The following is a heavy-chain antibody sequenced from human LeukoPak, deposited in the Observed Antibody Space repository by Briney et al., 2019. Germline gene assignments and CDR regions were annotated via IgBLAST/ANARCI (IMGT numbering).Heavy chain of an antibody. V-gene: IGHV4-59*01. CDR1: GGSISTYY. Sequence: SETLSLTCTMSGGSISTYYWSWIRQSPGKGLEWIGFIQYSGNTKSNPSLKGRVTISLDMSKNQFSLRLTSVTAADTAAYYCARETNNWALDYWGQGTLVTVSS. CDR2: IQYSGNT. D-gene: IGHD1-20*01. CDR3: ARETNNWALDY. J-gene: IGHJ4*02.